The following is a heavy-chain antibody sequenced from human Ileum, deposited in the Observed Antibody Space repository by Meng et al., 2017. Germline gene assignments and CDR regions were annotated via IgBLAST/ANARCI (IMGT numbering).Heavy chain of an antibody. CDR3: ARDKPHNWFDP. J-gene: IGHJ5*02. CDR2: INTDGSDT. Sequence: VHVVGHGGGLVTPGVSLRLSVAALGFTFSSYWMHWVRQAPGKGLVWVARINTDGSDTRYADSVKGRFTISRDNAQNMVYLQMNSLRAEDTAVYYCARDKPHNWFDPWGQGTLVTVSS. V-gene: IGHV3-74*01. CDR1: GFTFSSYW.